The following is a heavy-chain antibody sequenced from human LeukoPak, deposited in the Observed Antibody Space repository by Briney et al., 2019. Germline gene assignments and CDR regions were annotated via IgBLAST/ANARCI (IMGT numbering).Heavy chain of an antibody. J-gene: IGHJ4*02. CDR1: GFTFDDYT. CDR2: ITWNSGSI. Sequence: GRSLGLSCAASGFTFDDYTMHWVRQAPGKGLEWVSGITWNSGSIGYADSVRGRFTISRDNAKNSLYLEMNSLRAEDTALYYCAKEDHFASWGQGTLVTVSS. V-gene: IGHV3-9*01. CDR3: AKEDHFAS.